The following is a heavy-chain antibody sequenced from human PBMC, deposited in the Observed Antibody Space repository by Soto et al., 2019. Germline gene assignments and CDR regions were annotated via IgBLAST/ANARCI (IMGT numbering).Heavy chain of an antibody. CDR2: MYFRGST. D-gene: IGHD7-27*01. J-gene: IGHJ4*02. V-gene: IGHV4-59*08. CDR1: GASISSYD. Sequence: SETLSLTCTVSGASISSYDLSWIRQPPGKGLEWIGYMYFRGSTNCNPSLKSRVTVSVDTSKNQFSLQLSSMSAADTAVYCCTRGPSGDKVDYWGQGTLVTVSS. CDR3: TRGPSGDKVDY.